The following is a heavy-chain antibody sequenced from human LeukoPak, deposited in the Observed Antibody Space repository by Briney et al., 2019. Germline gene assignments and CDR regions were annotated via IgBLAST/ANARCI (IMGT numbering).Heavy chain of an antibody. CDR2: IYSGGST. Sequence: GGSLRLSCAASGFTVSSNYMSWVRQAPGKGLEWVSVIYSGGSTYYADSVKGRFTISRHNSKNTLYLQMNNLRAEDTAVYYCAKDTVAGFGNYWGQGTLVTVSP. J-gene: IGHJ4*02. CDR3: AKDTVAGFGNY. CDR1: GFTVSSNY. D-gene: IGHD6-19*01. V-gene: IGHV3-53*01.